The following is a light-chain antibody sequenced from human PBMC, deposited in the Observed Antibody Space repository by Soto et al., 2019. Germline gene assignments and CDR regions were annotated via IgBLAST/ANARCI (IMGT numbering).Light chain of an antibody. CDR2: GAS. J-gene: IGKJ1*01. Sequence: EIVLTQSPGNLSLSPGERATLSCRASQSVSRSYLAWYQQKPGQAPRLLIYGASSRATGIPDRFSGSGSGTDFTLTISRLEPEDFAVYYCQQYDSSPVTFGQGTKLEIK. CDR3: QQYDSSPVT. CDR1: QSVSRSY. V-gene: IGKV3-20*01.